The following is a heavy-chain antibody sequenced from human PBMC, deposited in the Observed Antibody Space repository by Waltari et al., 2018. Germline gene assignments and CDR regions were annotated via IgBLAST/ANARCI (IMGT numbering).Heavy chain of an antibody. J-gene: IGHJ4*02. CDR2: IKPDGSEK. CDR1: GINFSNYW. CDR3: AINQY. V-gene: IGHV3-7*01. Sequence: EVQLVESGGGLVQPGGSLRLSCVVSGINFSNYWMNWVRQAPGKGLEWVANIKPDGSEKDYVDSVTGRLTISRDNAKNSLFLQMNSLSVDDTGVYYCAINQYWGQGTLVTVSS.